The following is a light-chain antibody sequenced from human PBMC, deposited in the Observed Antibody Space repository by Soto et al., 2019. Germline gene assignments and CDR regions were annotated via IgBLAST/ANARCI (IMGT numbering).Light chain of an antibody. J-gene: IGKJ1*01. Sequence: EIVLTQSPGTLSLPPGEGATLSCRASQSVSNNYLAWYQQKPGQAPRLLIYDASNRATGIPDRFSGSGSGTDFTLTISRLEPEDFAVYYCQQYGSSGTFGQGTKVDIK. CDR2: DAS. CDR1: QSVSNNY. CDR3: QQYGSSGT. V-gene: IGKV3-20*01.